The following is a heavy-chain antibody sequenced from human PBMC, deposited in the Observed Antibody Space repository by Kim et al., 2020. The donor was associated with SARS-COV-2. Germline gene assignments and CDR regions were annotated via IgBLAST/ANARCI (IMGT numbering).Heavy chain of an antibody. CDR3: ASRTSNYDFWSGYPSYYYYGMDG. J-gene: IGHJ6*02. CDR2: INAGNGNT. CDR1: GYTFTSYA. D-gene: IGHD3-3*01. V-gene: IGHV1-3*01. Sequence: ASVKVSCKASGYTFTSYAMHWVRQAPGQRLEWMGWINAGNGNTKYSQKFQGRVTITRDTSASTAYMELSSLRSEDTAVYYCASRTSNYDFWSGYPSYYYYGMDGWGQGTTVTVSS.